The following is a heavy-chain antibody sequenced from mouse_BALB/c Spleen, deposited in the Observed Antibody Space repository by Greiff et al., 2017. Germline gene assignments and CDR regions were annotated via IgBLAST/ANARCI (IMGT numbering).Heavy chain of an antibody. CDR1: GYAFSSYW. J-gene: IGHJ3*01. CDR2: IYPGDGDT. V-gene: IGHV1-80*01. Sequence: VKLVESGAELVRPGSSVKISCKASGYAFSSYWMNWVKQRPGQGLEWIGQIYPGDGDTNYNGKFKGKATLTADKYSSTAYMQLSSLTSEDSAVYFRASGYEDAYWGQGTLVTVSA. D-gene: IGHD2-2*01. CDR3: ASGYEDAY.